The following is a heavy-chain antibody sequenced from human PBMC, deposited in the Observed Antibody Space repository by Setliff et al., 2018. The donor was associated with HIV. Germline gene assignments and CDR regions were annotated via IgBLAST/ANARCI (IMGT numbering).Heavy chain of an antibody. CDR2: ISSSSVST. D-gene: IGHD3-22*01. V-gene: IGHV3-23*01. J-gene: IGHJ3*02. Sequence: GSLRLSCAASGFTFSNYNMNWVRQAPGKGLEWVAAISSSSVSTYYADSVQGRFTISRDNSKNTLDLQMNSLRAEDTALYYCASARGANSDGYDSFDIWGQGTMVTVSS. CDR1: GFTFSNYN. CDR3: ASARGANSDGYDSFDI.